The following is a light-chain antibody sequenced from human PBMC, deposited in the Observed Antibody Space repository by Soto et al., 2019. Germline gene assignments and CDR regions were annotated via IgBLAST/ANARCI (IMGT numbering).Light chain of an antibody. J-gene: IGLJ2*01. CDR2: DVT. CDR3: SSYARSLV. CDR1: SSDVGGYNY. V-gene: IGLV2-8*01. Sequence: QSALTQPPSASGSPGQSVTISCTGTSSDVGGYNYVSWYQQHPGKAPKLMIYDVTKRPSGVPDRFSGSKSGNTASLTVSGLQAEDEADYYCSSYARSLVFGGRTKVTV.